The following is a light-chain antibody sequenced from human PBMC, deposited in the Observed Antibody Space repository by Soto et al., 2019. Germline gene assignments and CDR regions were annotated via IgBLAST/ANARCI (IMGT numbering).Light chain of an antibody. J-gene: IGKJ3*01. V-gene: IGKV3-20*01. CDR2: GAS. CDR3: HQYDSPPFA. CDR1: QSVSRNY. Sequence: EIVLTQSPGTLSLSPGERATLSCRASQSVSRNYLAWYQQKPGQAPRLLIYGASSRTTATPDRFSGSGSGTDFTLTISRLEAEDFAVYYCHQYDSPPFAFGPGTKVDVK.